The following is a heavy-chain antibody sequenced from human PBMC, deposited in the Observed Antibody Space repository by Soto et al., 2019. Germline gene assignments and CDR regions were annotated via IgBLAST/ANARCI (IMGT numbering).Heavy chain of an antibody. V-gene: IGHV3-23*01. D-gene: IGHD1-26*01. CDR2: ISGSRGIT. Sequence: EVQLLESGGGLVQPGGSLRLSCAASGFTFSSHAMSWVRQAPGKGLEWVSAISGSRGITYYAGSVKGRFTISRDNSKNTLYLQVNSLRAEDTAVYYCAKGLWDLLSEADYWGQGTLVTVSS. CDR1: GFTFSSHA. J-gene: IGHJ4*02. CDR3: AKGLWDLLSEADY.